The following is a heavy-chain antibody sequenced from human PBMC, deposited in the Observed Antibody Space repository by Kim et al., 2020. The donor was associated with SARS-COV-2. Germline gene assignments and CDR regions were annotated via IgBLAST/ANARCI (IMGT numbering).Heavy chain of an antibody. Sequence: YADSVKGRFTISKDNSKNTLYLQMKAKRVEYTAVYYCAKVRGTNWNPFDNWGQGTLVTVSS. J-gene: IGHJ4*02. D-gene: IGHD1-1*01. V-gene: IGHV3-23*01. CDR3: AKVRGTNWNPFDN.